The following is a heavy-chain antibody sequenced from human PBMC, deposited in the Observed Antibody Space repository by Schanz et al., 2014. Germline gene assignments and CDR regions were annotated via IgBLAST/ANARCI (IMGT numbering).Heavy chain of an antibody. CDR1: GFTFSRFG. CDR2: IRYDGRNK. V-gene: IGHV3-33*01. Sequence: QVQLVESGGGVVQPGGSLRLSCATSGFTFSRFGMHWVRQAPGKGLEWVAVIRYDGRNKNFVESVKGRFTISRDNSNNTVYLQMNTLRAEDTAVYYCAREDCSATSCYFRYWGQGTLVTVSS. CDR3: AREDCSATSCYFRY. D-gene: IGHD2-21*01. J-gene: IGHJ4*02.